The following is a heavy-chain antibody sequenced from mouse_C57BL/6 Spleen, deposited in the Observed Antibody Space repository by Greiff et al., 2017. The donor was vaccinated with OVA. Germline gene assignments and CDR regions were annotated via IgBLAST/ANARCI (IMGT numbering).Heavy chain of an antibody. Sequence: VHLVESGPGLVAPSQSLSITCTVSGFSLTSSAISWVRQPPGKGLEWLGVIWTGGGTNYNSALNSKLSISKDNSKSQVFLKMNSLRTDDTARYYCASYGRVYAMDYWGQGTSVTVSS. CDR1: GFSLTSSA. D-gene: IGHD1-1*01. CDR2: IWTGGGT. V-gene: IGHV2-9-1*01. CDR3: ASYGRVYAMDY. J-gene: IGHJ4*01.